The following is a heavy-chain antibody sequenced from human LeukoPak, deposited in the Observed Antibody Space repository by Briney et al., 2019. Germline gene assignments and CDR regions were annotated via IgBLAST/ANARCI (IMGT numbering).Heavy chain of an antibody. D-gene: IGHD3-22*01. V-gene: IGHV3-66*01. CDR1: GFTVSSNY. CDR2: IYSGGST. Sequence: AGGSLRLSCAASGFTVSSNYMSWVRQAPGKGLEWVSVIYSGGSTYYADSVKGRFTISRDNSKNTLYLQMNSLRAEGTAVYYCARALQGNYYDRGARGSYWGQGTLVTVSS. J-gene: IGHJ4*02. CDR3: ARALQGNYYDRGARGSY.